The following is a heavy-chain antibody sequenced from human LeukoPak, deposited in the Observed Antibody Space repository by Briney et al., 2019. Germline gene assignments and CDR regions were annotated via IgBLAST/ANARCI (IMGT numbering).Heavy chain of an antibody. D-gene: IGHD3-10*01. V-gene: IGHV1-2*02. Sequence: ASVKVSCQASGYTFSGFYLYWVRQAPGQGLQWMGWINPKSGGTKYAQNFQGRVTMTRDTSVNTIYMEVSRLRFDDTAVYYCARDFNYYGSGTYSNPLFFDYWGQGTLVTVSS. CDR2: INPKSGGT. J-gene: IGHJ4*02. CDR3: ARDFNYYGSGTYSNPLFFDY. CDR1: GYTFSGFY.